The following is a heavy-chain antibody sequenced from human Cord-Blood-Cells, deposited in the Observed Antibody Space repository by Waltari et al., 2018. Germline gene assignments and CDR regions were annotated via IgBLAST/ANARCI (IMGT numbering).Heavy chain of an antibody. CDR2: FDPEDGET. J-gene: IGHJ4*02. CDR1: GYTFPELS. CDR3: ATVPRSGTRPDY. V-gene: IGHV1-24*01. Sequence: QVQLVQSGAEVKKPGASVKVSCKVSGYTFPELSMPGVRQAPGKGLEWMGGFDPEDGETIYAQKFQGRVTMTEDTSTDTAYMELSSLRSEDTAVYYCATVPRSGTRPDYWGQGTLVTVSS. D-gene: IGHD1-26*01.